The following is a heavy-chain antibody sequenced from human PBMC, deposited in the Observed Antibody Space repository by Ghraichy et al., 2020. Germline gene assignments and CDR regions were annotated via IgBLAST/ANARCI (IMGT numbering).Heavy chain of an antibody. Sequence: ASVKVSCKASGYTFTSYDINWVRQATGQGLEWMGWMNPNSGNTGYAQKFQGRVTMTRNTSISTAYMELSSLRSEDTAVYYCAREYCSSTSCPRAQITPSPNNWFDPWGQGILDTVSS. J-gene: IGHJ5*02. V-gene: IGHV1-8*01. CDR1: GYTFTSYD. CDR2: MNPNSGNT. CDR3: AREYCSSTSCPRAQITPSPNNWFDP. D-gene: IGHD2-2*01.